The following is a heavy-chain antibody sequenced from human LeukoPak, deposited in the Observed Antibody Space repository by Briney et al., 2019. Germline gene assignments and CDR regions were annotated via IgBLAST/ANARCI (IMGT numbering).Heavy chain of an antibody. V-gene: IGHV1-18*01. D-gene: IGHD4-17*01. J-gene: IGHJ4*02. CDR1: GYTFTSYG. Sequence: ASVKVSCKASGYTFTSYGISWARQAPGQGLEWMGWISAYNGNTNYAQKLQGRVTMTTDTSTSTAYMELRSLRSDDTAVYYCARAPPTTVTTFNFDYWGQGTLVTVSS. CDR2: ISAYNGNT. CDR3: ARAPPTTVTTFNFDY.